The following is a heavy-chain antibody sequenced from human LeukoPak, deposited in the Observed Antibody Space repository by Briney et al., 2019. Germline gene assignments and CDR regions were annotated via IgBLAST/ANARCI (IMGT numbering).Heavy chain of an antibody. CDR3: ARERYYGSGSYRWFDP. Sequence: ASVKVSCKASGYTFTGYYMHWVRQAPGQGLEWMGWINPNSGGTNYAQKFQGWVTMTRDTSISTAYMELSRLRSDDTAVYYCARERYYGSGSYRWFDPWGQGTLVTVSS. CDR1: GYTFTGYY. V-gene: IGHV1-2*04. CDR2: INPNSGGT. D-gene: IGHD3-10*01. J-gene: IGHJ5*02.